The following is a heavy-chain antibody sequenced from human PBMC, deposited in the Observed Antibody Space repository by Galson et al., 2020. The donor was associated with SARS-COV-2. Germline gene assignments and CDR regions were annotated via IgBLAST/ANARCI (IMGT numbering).Heavy chain of an antibody. Sequence: SETLSLTCTVSGGSISSSSYYWGWIRPPPGKGLEWIGSLYYSGTTYYTPPIKSRVTTSVDTSKNQCSLKLSSVTAADTAVYYCAREGTGGYGFLNWFDPCGQGTLVTVSS. J-gene: IGHJ5*02. D-gene: IGHD6-25*01. V-gene: IGHV4-39*07. CDR2: LYYSGTT. CDR1: GGSISSSSYY. CDR3: AREGTGGYGFLNWFDP.